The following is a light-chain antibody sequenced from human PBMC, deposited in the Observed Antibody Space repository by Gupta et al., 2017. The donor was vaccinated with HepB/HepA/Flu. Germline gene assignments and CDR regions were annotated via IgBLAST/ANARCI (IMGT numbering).Light chain of an antibody. V-gene: IGKV2-30*01. CDR3: RQGKHCPYT. CDR2: KGS. J-gene: IGKJ2*01. Sequence: AVRTQSPLSIPVTLGQPTSLSCRSSQGSGYSDGVTYLSWFQQRPGQSPRRLIYKGSNRDSGVADRFSGSGSGTKFTLKISRGETEDVGVYYCRQGKHCPYTFGQGTKMEIK. CDR1: QGSGYSDGVTY.